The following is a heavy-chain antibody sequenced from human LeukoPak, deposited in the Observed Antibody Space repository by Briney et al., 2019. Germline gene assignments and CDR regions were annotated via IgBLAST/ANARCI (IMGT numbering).Heavy chain of an antibody. Sequence: ASVKASCKASGYTFTSYYMHWVRQAPGQGLEWMGIINPSGGSISYAQKFQGRVTVTRDTSTSTVYMELSSLRSEDTAVYYCASREGRYCSGGSCYYAFDIWGQGTMVTVSS. CDR3: ASREGRYCSGGSCYYAFDI. D-gene: IGHD2-15*01. CDR2: INPSGGSI. CDR1: GYTFTSYY. V-gene: IGHV1-46*01. J-gene: IGHJ3*02.